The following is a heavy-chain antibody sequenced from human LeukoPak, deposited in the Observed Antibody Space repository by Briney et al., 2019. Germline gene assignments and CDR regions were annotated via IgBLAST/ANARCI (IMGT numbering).Heavy chain of an antibody. CDR2: ISYDGSNK. V-gene: IGHV3-30*18. D-gene: IGHD6-13*01. CDR1: GFTFSSYG. J-gene: IGHJ4*02. CDR3: AKGYSSSWYGIFGY. Sequence: GGSLRLSCAASGFTFSSYGMHWVRQAPGKGLEWVAVISYDGSNKYYADSVKGRFTISRDNSKNTLYLQMNSLRAEDTAVYYCAKGYSSSWYGIFGYWGQGTLVTVSS.